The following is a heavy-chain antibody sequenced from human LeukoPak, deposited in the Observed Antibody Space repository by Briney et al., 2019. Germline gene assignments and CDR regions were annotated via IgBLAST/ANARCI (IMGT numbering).Heavy chain of an antibody. Sequence: GRSLRLSCAASGFTFDDYAMHWVRQAPGKGLEWVSGISWNSGSIGYADSVKGRFTISRDNAKNSLCLQMNSLRAEDTALYYCAKAHTATVTTPDYWGQGTLVTVSS. D-gene: IGHD4-17*01. CDR2: ISWNSGSI. CDR1: GFTFDDYA. V-gene: IGHV3-9*01. CDR3: AKAHTATVTTPDY. J-gene: IGHJ4*02.